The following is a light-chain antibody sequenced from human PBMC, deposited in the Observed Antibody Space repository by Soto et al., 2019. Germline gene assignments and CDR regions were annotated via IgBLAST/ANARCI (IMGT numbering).Light chain of an antibody. CDR1: QSVSSSY. V-gene: IGKV3-20*01. Sequence: EIVLTQSPGTLSSSPGERATLSCRASQSVSSSYLAWYQQKPGQAPRLRLDAASSRSTGIPDRFSGSGSGSDFTLTISRLEPEDFAVYECQRYGSSSCTVGGGTKVVI. J-gene: IGKJ4*01. CDR3: QRYGSSSCT. CDR2: AAS.